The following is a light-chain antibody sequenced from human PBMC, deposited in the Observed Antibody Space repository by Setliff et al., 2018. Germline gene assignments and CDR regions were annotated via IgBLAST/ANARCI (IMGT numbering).Light chain of an antibody. CDR2: AVS. J-gene: IGLJ1*01. CDR3: SSFTTSGLYV. Sequence: VLTQPASVSGSPGQSITISCTGTSSDVGGYNYVSWYQQHPGKAPEVIIYAVSNRPSGISNRFSGSKSGNTASLTISGLQAEDEADYYCSSFTTSGLYVFGTGTKVTVL. V-gene: IGLV2-14*01. CDR1: SSDVGGYNY.